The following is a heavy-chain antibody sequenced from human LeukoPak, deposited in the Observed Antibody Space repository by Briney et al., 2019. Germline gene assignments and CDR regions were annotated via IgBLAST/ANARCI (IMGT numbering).Heavy chain of an antibody. CDR3: ARQLGYCSSTSCYADKVDY. V-gene: IGHV4-39*01. CDR1: GGSISSSSYY. D-gene: IGHD2-2*01. J-gene: IGHJ4*02. CDR2: IYYSGST. Sequence: SEALSLTCTVSGGSISSSSYYWGWLRQPPGKGLEWIGSIYYSGSTYYTPSLKSRITISVDTSKNQFSLKLSSVTAADTAVYYCARQLGYCSSTSCYADKVDYWGQGTRVTVSS.